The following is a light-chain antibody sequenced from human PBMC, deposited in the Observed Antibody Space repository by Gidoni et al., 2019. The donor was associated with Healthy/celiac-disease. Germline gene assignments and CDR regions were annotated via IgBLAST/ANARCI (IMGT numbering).Light chain of an antibody. Sequence: DFQITQSQSPLSASVADRVTITCRASQSISSYLNWYQQKPGKAPKLLIYAASSLQSGVPSRFSGSGSGTDFTLTISSLQPEDFATYYCQQSYSTTRTFGQGTKVEIK. CDR3: QQSYSTTRT. V-gene: IGKV1-39*01. CDR1: QSISSY. CDR2: AAS. J-gene: IGKJ1*01.